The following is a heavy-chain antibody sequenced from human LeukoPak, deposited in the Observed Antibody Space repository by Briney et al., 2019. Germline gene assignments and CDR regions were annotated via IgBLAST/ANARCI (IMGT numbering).Heavy chain of an antibody. Sequence: KPSETLSLTCAVYGGSFSGYYWSWLRQPPGKGLEWIGEINHSGSTNYNPSLKSRVTISVDTSKNQFSLKLSSVTAADTAVYYCARVRSGYDYSFDYWGQGTLVTVSS. V-gene: IGHV4-34*01. CDR1: GGSFSGYY. D-gene: IGHD5-12*01. CDR2: INHSGST. J-gene: IGHJ4*02. CDR3: ARVRSGYDYSFDY.